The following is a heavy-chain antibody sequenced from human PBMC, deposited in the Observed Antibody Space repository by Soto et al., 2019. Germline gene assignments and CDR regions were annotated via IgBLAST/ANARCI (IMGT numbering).Heavy chain of an antibody. CDR1: EFTFSAYS. Sequence: EVQLVESGGGLVQPGGSVRLSCAASEFTFSAYSMNWVRHAPGKGLEWVSFISSSGGTIYYADSVKGRFTISRDNAKNSLYLQMNSLSDEDTAVYYCARHYVRYCSGGSCSQLDYWGQGTLVTVSS. D-gene: IGHD2-15*01. CDR3: ARHYVRYCSGGSCSQLDY. CDR2: ISSSGGTI. V-gene: IGHV3-48*02. J-gene: IGHJ4*02.